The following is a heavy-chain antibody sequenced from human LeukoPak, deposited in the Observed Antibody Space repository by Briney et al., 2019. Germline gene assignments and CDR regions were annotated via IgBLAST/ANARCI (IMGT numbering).Heavy chain of an antibody. CDR3: ARGSPVVRGAVDY. CDR2: ISYDGSNK. D-gene: IGHD3-10*01. V-gene: IGHV3-30-3*01. Sequence: GGSLRLSCAASGFTFSSYAMHWVRQAPGKGLEWVAVISYDGSNKYYADSVKGRFTISRDNSKNTLYLQMNSLRAEDTAVYYCARGSPVVRGAVDYWGQGTLVTVSS. CDR1: GFTFSSYA. J-gene: IGHJ4*02.